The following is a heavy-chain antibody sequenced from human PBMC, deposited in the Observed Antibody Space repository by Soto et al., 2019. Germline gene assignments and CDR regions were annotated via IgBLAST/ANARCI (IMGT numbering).Heavy chain of an antibody. J-gene: IGHJ5*02. D-gene: IGHD1-26*01. V-gene: IGHV3-23*01. Sequence: SGFTFSSYAMSWVRQAPGKGLEWASAISGSGGSTYYAGSVKGRFTISRDNSKNTLYLQMNSLRAEDTAVYYCARDSGSYDSWFDPWGQGTLVTVSS. CDR2: ISGSGGST. CDR3: ARDSGSYDSWFDP. CDR1: GFTFSSYA.